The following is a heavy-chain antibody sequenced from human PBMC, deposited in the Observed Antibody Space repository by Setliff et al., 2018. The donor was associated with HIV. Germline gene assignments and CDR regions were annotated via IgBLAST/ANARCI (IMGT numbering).Heavy chain of an antibody. D-gene: IGHD4-4*01. Sequence: SETLSLTCAVYNGSFSGYYWSWIRQPPGKGLEWIGEINHSGSTNYNPSLESRVTISVDTSKNQFSLRLTSVAAADTASYYCVRASHMTPGNLLHSTGPYYSYYMDVWGRGTTVTVS. V-gene: IGHV4-34*01. CDR2: INHSGST. CDR3: VRASHMTPGNLLHSTGPYYSYYMDV. CDR1: NGSFSGYY. J-gene: IGHJ6*03.